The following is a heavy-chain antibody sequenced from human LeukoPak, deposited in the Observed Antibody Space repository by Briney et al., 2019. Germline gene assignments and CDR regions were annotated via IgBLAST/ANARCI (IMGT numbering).Heavy chain of an antibody. CDR1: GFIFSSYE. D-gene: IGHD3-3*01. Sequence: GGSLRLSWAASGFIFSSYEMRWVRQAPGKGLEWVSYISSSGRTMYYADSVKGRFTVSRDNAKNSLYLQMNSLRAEDTAVYYCAREIIKYYDCWSGYSIGLDYWGQGTLVTVSS. CDR2: ISSSGRTM. CDR3: AREIIKYYDCWSGYSIGLDY. V-gene: IGHV3-48*03. J-gene: IGHJ4*02.